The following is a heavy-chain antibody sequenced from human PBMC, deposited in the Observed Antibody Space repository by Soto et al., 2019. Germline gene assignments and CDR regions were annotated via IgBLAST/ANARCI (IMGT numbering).Heavy chain of an antibody. V-gene: IGHV1-69*12. Sequence: QVQLVQSGAEMKEPGSSVKVSCKTSGGTFSSSAISWLRQAPGQGLEWMGGIIPLFRTPDYAQKFQRRVTIAADESTSTAYMELSSVRSEDTAVYYCARDNDRLQLGGNYYYMLDVWGQGTTITVSS. D-gene: IGHD4-4*01. CDR2: IIPLFRTP. CDR3: ARDNDRLQLGGNYYYMLDV. CDR1: GGTFSSSA. J-gene: IGHJ6*02.